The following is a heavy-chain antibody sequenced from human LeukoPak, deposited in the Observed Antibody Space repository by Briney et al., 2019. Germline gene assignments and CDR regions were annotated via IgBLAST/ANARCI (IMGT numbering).Heavy chain of an antibody. CDR1: GFTFNSYA. CDR2: MNRDGSET. V-gene: IGHV3-7*03. Sequence: GGSLRLSCAASGFTFNSYAMTWVRQVPGRGPEWVANMNRDGSETYYLDSVKGRFTISKDNAKNSLYLQMNSLRAEDTALYHCARNNGMDVWGQGTTVIVSS. CDR3: ARNNGMDV. J-gene: IGHJ6*02.